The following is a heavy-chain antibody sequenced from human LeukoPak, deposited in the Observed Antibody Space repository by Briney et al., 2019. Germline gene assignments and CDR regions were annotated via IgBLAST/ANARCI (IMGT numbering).Heavy chain of an antibody. D-gene: IGHD3-10*01. J-gene: IGHJ5*02. CDR2: INPSGGST. Sequence: ASVKVSCKASGYTLTSYYMHWVRQAPGQGLEWMGIINPSGGSTSYAQKFQGRVTMTRDTSTSTVYMELSSLRSEDTAVYYCARDRITMVRGVIIDVGNWFDPWGQGTLVTVSS. CDR3: ARDRITMVRGVIIDVGNWFDP. V-gene: IGHV1-46*01. CDR1: GYTLTSYY.